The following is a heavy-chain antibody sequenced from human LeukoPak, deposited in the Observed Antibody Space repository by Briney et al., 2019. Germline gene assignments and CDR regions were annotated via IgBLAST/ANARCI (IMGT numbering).Heavy chain of an antibody. J-gene: IGHJ4*02. CDR1: GFTFSSYG. D-gene: IGHD1-26*01. CDR3: AKVGGPWWDTTCFDY. Sequence: GGSLRLSCAASGFTFSSYGMHWVRQAPGKGLEWVAVISYDGSNKYYADSVKGRFTISRDNSKNTLYLQMNSLRAEDTAVYYCAKVGGPWWDTTCFDYWGQGTLVTVSS. CDR2: ISYDGSNK. V-gene: IGHV3-30*18.